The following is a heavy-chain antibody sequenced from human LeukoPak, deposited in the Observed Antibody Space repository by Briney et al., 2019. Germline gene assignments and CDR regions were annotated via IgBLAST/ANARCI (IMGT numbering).Heavy chain of an antibody. CDR3: ATEIGICSGGSCYFRFDY. CDR1: GFTFSTYW. V-gene: IGHV3-7*01. CDR2: IKQDGSEK. Sequence: GGSLRLSCAASGFTFSTYWMTWVRQAPGKGLEWVANIKQDGSEKNYVDSVKGRFTISRDNAKNSLYLQINSLRGEGTAVYYCATEIGICSGGSCYFRFDYWGQGTLVTVSS. J-gene: IGHJ4*02. D-gene: IGHD2-15*01.